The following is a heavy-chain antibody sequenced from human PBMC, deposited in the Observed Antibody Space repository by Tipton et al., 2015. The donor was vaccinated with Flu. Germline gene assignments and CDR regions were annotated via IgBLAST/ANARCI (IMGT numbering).Heavy chain of an antibody. CDR1: GGSITKSY. D-gene: IGHD3-10*01. CDR2: IYTSGST. J-gene: IGHJ4*02. CDR3: ARFSVRGESDY. V-gene: IGHV4-4*07. Sequence: TLSLTCSVSGGSITKSYWSWLRQPAGKGLEWIGRIYTSGSTSYNPSLESRVTMSMNTYKNQFSLKMSSVTAADTAVYYCARFSVRGESDYWGQGTLVTVSS.